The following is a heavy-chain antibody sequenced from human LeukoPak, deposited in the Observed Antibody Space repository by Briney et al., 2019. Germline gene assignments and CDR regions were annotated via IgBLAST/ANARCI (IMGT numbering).Heavy chain of an antibody. CDR2: IRSKTYGGTT. Sequence: GGSLRLSCTASGFTFGDYAMSWVRQAPGEGLEWVGFIRSKTYGGTTEYAASVKGRFTISRDDSKSIAYLQMNSLKTEDTAVYYCIRYLACSSTSCSDYWGQGTLVTVSS. CDR3: IRYLACSSTSCSDY. D-gene: IGHD2-2*01. J-gene: IGHJ4*02. CDR1: GFTFGDYA. V-gene: IGHV3-49*04.